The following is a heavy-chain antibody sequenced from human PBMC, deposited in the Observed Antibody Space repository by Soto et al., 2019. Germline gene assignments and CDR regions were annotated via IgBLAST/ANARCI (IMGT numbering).Heavy chain of an antibody. V-gene: IGHV3-30-3*01. CDR2: ISHDGGNH. D-gene: IGHD2-2*01. CDR1: GFTFSSYA. J-gene: IGHJ4*02. Sequence: QVHLVESGGGVVQPGRSLRLSCAASGFTFSSYAMHWVRLAPGKGLEWVALISHDGGNHYYADSVKGRFTISRDNSKNMVYLQINSLRVDDTAVYYCARDRSMVVVVPGYWGQGTLVTVSS. CDR3: ARDRSMVVVVPGY.